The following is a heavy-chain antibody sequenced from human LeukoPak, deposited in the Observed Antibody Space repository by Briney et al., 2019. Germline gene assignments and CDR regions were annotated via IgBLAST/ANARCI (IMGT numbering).Heavy chain of an antibody. V-gene: IGHV4-34*01. Sequence: PGGSLRLSCAASGFTFSDYYMSWIRQPPGKGLEWIGEINHSGSTNYNPSLKSRVTISVDTSKNQFSLKLSSVTAADTAVYYCASYRNGLLWFGVTRWGQGTLVTVSS. D-gene: IGHD3-10*01. CDR1: GFTFSDYY. CDR3: ASYRNGLLWFGVTR. J-gene: IGHJ4*02. CDR2: INHSGST.